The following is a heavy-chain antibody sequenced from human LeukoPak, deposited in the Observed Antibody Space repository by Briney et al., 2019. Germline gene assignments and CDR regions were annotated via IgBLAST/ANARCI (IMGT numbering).Heavy chain of an antibody. CDR3: ARVRYYDFWNGPPPPYYFDY. CDR1: GGSISNYY. D-gene: IGHD3-3*01. J-gene: IGHJ4*02. V-gene: IGHV4-59*08. CDR2: IYDSGSA. Sequence: PSETLSLTCAVSGGSISNYYWSWIRQPPGKGLEWIGYIYDSGSANYNPSLKSRVTISVDTSKNQFSLNLSSVTAADTAVYYCARVRYYDFWNGPPPPYYFDYWGQGTLVTVSS.